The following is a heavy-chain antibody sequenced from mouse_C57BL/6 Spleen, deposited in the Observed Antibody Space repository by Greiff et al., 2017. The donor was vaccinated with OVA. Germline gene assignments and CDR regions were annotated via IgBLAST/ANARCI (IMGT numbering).Heavy chain of an antibody. Sequence: QVQLQQPGAELVMPGASVKLSCKASGYTFTSYWMHWVKQRPGQGLEWIGEIDPSDSYTNYNQKFKGKSTLTVDKSSSTAYMQLSSLTSADSAVYYCARRDGRGYYYAMDYWGQGTSVTVSS. CDR2: IDPSDSYT. J-gene: IGHJ4*01. V-gene: IGHV1-69*01. D-gene: IGHD2-3*01. CDR3: ARRDGRGYYYAMDY. CDR1: GYTFTSYW.